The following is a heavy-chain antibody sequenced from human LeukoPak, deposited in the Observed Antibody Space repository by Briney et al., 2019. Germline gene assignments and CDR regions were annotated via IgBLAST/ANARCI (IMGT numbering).Heavy chain of an antibody. J-gene: IGHJ3*02. V-gene: IGHV3-21*01. CDR3: AREFVFVGAFDI. CDR1: GFTFSSYS. D-gene: IGHD2-21*01. CDR2: ISSSSSYI. Sequence: GGSLRLSCAASGFTFSSYSMNWVRQAPGKGLEWVSSISSSSSYIYYADSVKGRFTISRDNAKNSLYLQMNSLRAEDTAVYYCAREFVFVGAFDIWGQGTMVTVSS.